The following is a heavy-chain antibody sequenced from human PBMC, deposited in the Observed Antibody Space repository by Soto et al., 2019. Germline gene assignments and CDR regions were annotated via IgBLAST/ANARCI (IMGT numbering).Heavy chain of an antibody. CDR3: ARGRYGDY. CDR1: GYDFTTYG. J-gene: IGHJ4*02. V-gene: IGHV1-18*01. Sequence: QVHLVQSGAEVKKPGASVKVSCKGSGYDFTTYGITWVRQAPGQGLEWMAWISAHNGNTDYAQKPQGRLTVTRDTSTSTAYMELRSLRSDDTAMYYCARGRYGDYWGQGALVTVSS. CDR2: ISAHNGNT. D-gene: IGHD1-1*01.